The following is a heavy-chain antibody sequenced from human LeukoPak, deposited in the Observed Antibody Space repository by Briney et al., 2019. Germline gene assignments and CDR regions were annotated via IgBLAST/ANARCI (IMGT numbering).Heavy chain of an antibody. V-gene: IGHV4-59*11. CDR1: GDSFSSHY. D-gene: IGHD4-17*01. J-gene: IGHJ3*02. CDR3: ARDLVTVTKGFDI. Sequence: SETLSLTCAVSGDSFSSHYWAWIRQPPGRGLEWIGYISYIGTTNYNPSLKSRVTISIDTSKNQFSLKLSSVTTADTAVYYCARDLVTVTKGFDIWGLGTMVSVSS. CDR2: ISYIGTT.